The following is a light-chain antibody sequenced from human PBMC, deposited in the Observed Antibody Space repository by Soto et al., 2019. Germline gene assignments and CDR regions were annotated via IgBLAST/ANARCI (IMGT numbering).Light chain of an antibody. CDR1: SSDVGGYEY. CDR2: EVS. CDR3: SSYTSSRAYV. Sequence: QSALTQPPSASGSPGQSVTISCTGSSSDVGGYEYVSWYQQQSGKAPKLMIHEVSNRPSGVSNRFSGSKSGNTASLTISGLQAEDEADYYCSSYTSSRAYVFGIGTKLTVL. J-gene: IGLJ1*01. V-gene: IGLV2-14*01.